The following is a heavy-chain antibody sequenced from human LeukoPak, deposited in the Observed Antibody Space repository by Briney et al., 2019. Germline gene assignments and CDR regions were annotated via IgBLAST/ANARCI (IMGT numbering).Heavy chain of an antibody. J-gene: IGHJ4*02. CDR3: AKDVYGDYGGLDY. V-gene: IGHV3-23*01. D-gene: IGHD4-17*01. CDR2: IRGSDGST. CDR1: GFPFSTYA. Sequence: GGSLRLSCAASGFPFSTYAMSWVRQAPGKGLEWVSSIRGSDGSTYYADSVKGRSAISRDNSKNTLYLQMNSLRAEDTDVYYCAKDVYGDYGGLDYWGQGTLVTVSS.